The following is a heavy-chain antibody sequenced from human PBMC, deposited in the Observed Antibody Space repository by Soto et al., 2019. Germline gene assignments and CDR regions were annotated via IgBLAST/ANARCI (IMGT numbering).Heavy chain of an antibody. CDR3: ASQRQGPGSYYSPFDY. CDR1: GFTFKNYG. CDR2: IWFDGSHK. V-gene: IGHV3-33*01. Sequence: QVNLVESGGGVVQPGKSLRLSCAASGFTFKNYGMHWVRQAPGKGLEWVAVIWFDGSHKKYVDSVKGRFTISRDNSRDTMFLQMNSLRDDDTAVYYCASQRQGPGSYYSPFDYWGQGTLVTVSS. J-gene: IGHJ4*02. D-gene: IGHD3-10*01.